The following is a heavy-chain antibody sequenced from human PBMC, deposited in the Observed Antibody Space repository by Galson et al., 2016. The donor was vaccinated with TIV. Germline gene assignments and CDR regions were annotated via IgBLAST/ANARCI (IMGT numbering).Heavy chain of an antibody. D-gene: IGHD3-16*02. J-gene: IGHJ4*02. CDR3: ERVGYHDYVWGTYRDDY. CDR1: GYTFTSYD. CDR2: TNPNSGDT. Sequence: SVKVSCKASGYTFTSYDIVWVRQATGQGLEWMGWTNPNSGDTGYAQKFQGRITMTRSVSIRTAYMELSSLTPGDTAVYYCERVGYHDYVWGTYRDDYWGQGTLVTVSS. V-gene: IGHV1-8*01.